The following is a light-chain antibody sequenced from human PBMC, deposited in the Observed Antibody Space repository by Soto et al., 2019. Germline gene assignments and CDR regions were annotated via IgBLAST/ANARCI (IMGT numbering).Light chain of an antibody. Sequence: EMVMTQSPDTLSVSPGERATLSCRASQGIRNDLAWYQQKPGQAPRLLIYGASTRATGIPARFSGSGSGTEFTLTISSLQSEDYAVYYCQQYNYWWTFGQGTKVDIK. CDR1: QGIRND. CDR2: GAS. V-gene: IGKV3-15*01. CDR3: QQYNYWWT. J-gene: IGKJ1*01.